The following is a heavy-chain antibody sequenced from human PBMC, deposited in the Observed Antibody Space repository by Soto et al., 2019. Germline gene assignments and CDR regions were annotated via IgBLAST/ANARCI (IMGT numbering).Heavy chain of an antibody. CDR2: INSDSSAI. J-gene: IGHJ4*02. Sequence: GGSLRLSCAASGVTFSSYSMNWVRQAPGKGLEWLSYINSDSSAIYYADSMKGRFTISRDNAKNALFLQMNSLRAEDTAVYYCATFTLYDSSSSFDSWGQGTLVTVSS. CDR3: ATFTLYDSSSSFDS. D-gene: IGHD6-6*01. CDR1: GVTFSSYS. V-gene: IGHV3-48*01.